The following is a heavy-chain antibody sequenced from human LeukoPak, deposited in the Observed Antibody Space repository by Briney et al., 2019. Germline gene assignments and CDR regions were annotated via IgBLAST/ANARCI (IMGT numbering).Heavy chain of an antibody. J-gene: IGHJ4*02. Sequence: SETLSLTCTVSAGSISLYNTYYWNWIRQSPGKGLEWIGYIYYSGSTSYNPSLKSRVTISVDTFRNQFSLKLTSVTAADMAIYYCAKSDYYGASDYWGQGTLVTVSS. CDR1: AGSISLYNTYY. CDR2: IYYSGST. D-gene: IGHD3-10*01. CDR3: AKSDYYGASDY. V-gene: IGHV4-59*01.